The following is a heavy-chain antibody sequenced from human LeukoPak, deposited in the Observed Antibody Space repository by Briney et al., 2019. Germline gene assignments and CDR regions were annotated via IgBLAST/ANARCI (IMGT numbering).Heavy chain of an antibody. J-gene: IGHJ5*02. CDR3: ATYSSSWKRGNWFDP. D-gene: IGHD6-13*01. CDR2: FDPEDGET. CDR1: GYTLTELS. Sequence: ASVKVSCKVSGYTLTELSMHWVRQAPGKGLEWMGGFDPEDGETIYAQKFQGRVTMTEDTSTDTAYVELSSLRSEDTAVYYCATYSSSWKRGNWFDPWGQGTLVTVSS. V-gene: IGHV1-24*01.